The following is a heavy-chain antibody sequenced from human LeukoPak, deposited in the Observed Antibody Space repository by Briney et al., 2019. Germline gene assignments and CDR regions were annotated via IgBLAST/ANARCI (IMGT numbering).Heavy chain of an antibody. CDR1: GYILSELS. CDR3: ATGLSSDYYDTTSYDGLGI. CDR2: IDPEDGET. Sequence: ASVKVSCKVSGYILSELSMHWVRQAPGKGLEWMGGIDPEDGETIYAQNLQGRVTMTEDSSTDTAYMELRNLRSEDTAVYYCATGLSSDYYDTTSYDGLGIWGQGTMVTVSS. V-gene: IGHV1-24*01. D-gene: IGHD3-22*01. J-gene: IGHJ3*02.